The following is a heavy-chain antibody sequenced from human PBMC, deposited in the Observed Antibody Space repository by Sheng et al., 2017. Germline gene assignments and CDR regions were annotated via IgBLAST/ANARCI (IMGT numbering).Heavy chain of an antibody. CDR3: ARGLDNWNHGWFDP. CDR2: MNPNSGNT. Sequence: QVQLVQSGAEVKKPGASVKVSCKASGYTFTSYDINWVRQATGQGLEWMGWMNPNSGNTGYAQKFQGRVTITRNTSISTAYMELSSLRSEDTAVYYCARGLDNWNHGWFDPWGRGNPWSPSPQ. V-gene: IGHV1-8*03. D-gene: IGHD1-20*01. J-gene: IGHJ5*02. CDR1: GYTFTSYD.